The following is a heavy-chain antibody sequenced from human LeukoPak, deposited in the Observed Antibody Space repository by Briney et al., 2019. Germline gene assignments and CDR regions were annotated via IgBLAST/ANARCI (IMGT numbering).Heavy chain of an antibody. J-gene: IGHJ5*02. V-gene: IGHV3-48*03. Sequence: GSLRLSCAASGFTFSSYEMNWVRQAPGKGLEWVSYISSSGSTIYYADSVKGRFTISRDNAKNSLYLQMNSLRAEDTAVYFCARAAGWFDPWGQGTLVTVSS. CDR1: GFTFSSYE. CDR3: ARAAGWFDP. CDR2: ISSSGSTI.